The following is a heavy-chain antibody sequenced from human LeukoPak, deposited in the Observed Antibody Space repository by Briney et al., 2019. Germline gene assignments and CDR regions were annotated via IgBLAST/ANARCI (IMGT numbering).Heavy chain of an antibody. D-gene: IGHD3-3*01. J-gene: IGHJ4*02. Sequence: SETLSLTCTVSGGSISSGGYYWSWIRQHPGKGLEWIGYIHYSGSTYYNPSLKSRVTISVDTSKNQFSLKLSSVTAADTAVYYCAREIVALRFIDYWGQGTLVTVSS. V-gene: IGHV4-31*03. CDR3: AREIVALRFIDY. CDR1: GGSISSGGYY. CDR2: IHYSGST.